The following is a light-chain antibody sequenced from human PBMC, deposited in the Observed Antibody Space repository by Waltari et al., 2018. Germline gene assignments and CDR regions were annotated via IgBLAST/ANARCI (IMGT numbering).Light chain of an antibody. CDR1: QSVSRD. CDR3: LHRSNWPPLFT. CDR2: DTF. V-gene: IGKV3-11*01. Sequence: EIVLTQSPVTLSLSPGERATLSCRASQSVSRDLAGYQQKPGQAPRLLIYDTFSRASGIPARFSGSGSGTDFTLTISSLEPEDFAVYYCLHRSNWPPLFTFGPGTKVDIK. J-gene: IGKJ3*01.